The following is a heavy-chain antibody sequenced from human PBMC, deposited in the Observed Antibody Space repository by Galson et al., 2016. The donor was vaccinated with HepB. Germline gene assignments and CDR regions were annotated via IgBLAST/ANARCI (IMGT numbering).Heavy chain of an antibody. J-gene: IGHJ6*02. V-gene: IGHV5-51*01. D-gene: IGHD6-19*01. CDR2: IYPGDSDT. CDR3: AIMGSRGWYQYYYGMDT. Sequence: LEWMGIIYPGDSDTTYSSSFQGQVTISVDKSINTAYLQWSSLKASDTAMYYCAIMGSRGWYQYYYGMDTWGQGTTVTVSS.